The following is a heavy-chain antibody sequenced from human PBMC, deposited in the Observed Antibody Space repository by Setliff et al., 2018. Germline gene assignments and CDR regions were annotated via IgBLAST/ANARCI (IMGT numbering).Heavy chain of an antibody. D-gene: IGHD3-16*01. CDR3: AGAFPGGTLDI. Sequence: GGSLRLSCVGSGFTFTSYCMTWVRQAPGKGLEWVSSISYTSTCIYYADSVKGRLTTSRDNARNSLILQMNSLRAEDTAVYYCAGAFPGGTLDIWGHGTMVTVSS. J-gene: IGHJ3*02. CDR1: GFTFTSYC. CDR2: ISYTSTCI. V-gene: IGHV3-21*01.